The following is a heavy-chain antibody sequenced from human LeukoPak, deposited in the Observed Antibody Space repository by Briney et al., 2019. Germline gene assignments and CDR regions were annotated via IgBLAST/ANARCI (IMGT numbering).Heavy chain of an antibody. CDR1: GGAISSSNCC. Sequence: SETLPLTCTVYGGAISSSNCCWGWIRQPPGKGLEWIGSIYYSGETYYNPSLKSRVTTSLDTSKNQFSLRLSSVTAADTAVYYCARLANVAMITWGQGTLVTVSS. J-gene: IGHJ5*02. V-gene: IGHV4-39*01. CDR2: IYYSGET. D-gene: IGHD5-12*01. CDR3: ARLANVAMIT.